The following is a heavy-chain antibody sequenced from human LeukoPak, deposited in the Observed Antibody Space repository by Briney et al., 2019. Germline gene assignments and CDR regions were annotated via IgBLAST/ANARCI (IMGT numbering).Heavy chain of an antibody. J-gene: IGHJ6*03. D-gene: IGHD3-22*01. CDR1: GGTFSSYA. Sequence: SVKVSCKASGGTFSSYAISWVRQAPGQGLEWMGGIIPIFGTANYAQKFQGRVTITADESTSTAYMELSSLRSEDTAVYYCARDSYDIRMGTYYYYYMDVWGKGTTVTVSS. CDR3: ARDSYDIRMGTYYYYYMDV. CDR2: IIPIFGTA. V-gene: IGHV1-69*13.